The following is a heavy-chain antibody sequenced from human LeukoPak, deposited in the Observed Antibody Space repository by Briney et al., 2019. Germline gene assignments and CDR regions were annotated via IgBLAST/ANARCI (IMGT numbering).Heavy chain of an antibody. V-gene: IGHV4-59*01. Sequence: SETLSLTCTVAGRSISSYYWSWIRQPPGRGLEWIGYIYYSGSTNYNPSLKSRVSISVDTSKNQFSLKLSSVTAADTAVYYRARADGSGSPHFDYWGQGTLVTVSS. CDR3: ARADGSGSPHFDY. CDR2: IYYSGST. D-gene: IGHD3-10*01. CDR1: GRSISSYY. J-gene: IGHJ4*02.